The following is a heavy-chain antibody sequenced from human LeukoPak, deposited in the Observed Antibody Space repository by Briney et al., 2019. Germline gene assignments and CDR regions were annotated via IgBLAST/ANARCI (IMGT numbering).Heavy chain of an antibody. J-gene: IGHJ3*02. CDR2: IYSGGST. Sequence: GGSLRLSCAASGFTVSSNYVSWVRQAPGKGLEWVSVIYSGGSTYYADSVKGRFTISRDNSKNTLYLQMNSLRAEDTAVYYCARVVITHGLAFDIWGQGTMVTVSS. D-gene: IGHD3-22*01. CDR1: GFTVSSNY. V-gene: IGHV3-66*01. CDR3: ARVVITHGLAFDI.